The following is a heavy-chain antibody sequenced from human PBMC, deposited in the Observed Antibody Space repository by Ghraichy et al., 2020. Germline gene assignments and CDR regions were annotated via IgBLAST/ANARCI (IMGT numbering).Heavy chain of an antibody. CDR1: GFTFSSYA. CDR2: ISYDGSNK. Sequence: GGSLRLSCAASGFTFSSYAMHWVRQAPGKGLEWVAVISYDGSNKYYADSVKGRFTISRDNSKNTLYLQMNSLRAEDTAVYYCARAPTVTMWGCLTFLTHYYYYGMDVWGQGTTVTVSS. J-gene: IGHJ6*02. V-gene: IGHV3-30-3*01. CDR3: ARAPTVTMWGCLTFLTHYYYYGMDV. D-gene: IGHD4-17*01.